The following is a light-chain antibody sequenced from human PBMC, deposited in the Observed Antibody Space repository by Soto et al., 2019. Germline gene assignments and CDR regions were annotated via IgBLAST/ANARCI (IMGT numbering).Light chain of an antibody. V-gene: IGKV1-5*03. CDR1: QSISNF. J-gene: IGKJ1*01. CDR2: KAS. CDR3: QHYNSYPWT. Sequence: DIQMTQSPSTLSASVGDRVTITCRASQSISNFLAWYHQRPGKAPKLLISKASALQSGVPSRFSGSGSGTEFTLTISSLHPDDFGTYYCQHYNSYPWTFGLGTKVEIK.